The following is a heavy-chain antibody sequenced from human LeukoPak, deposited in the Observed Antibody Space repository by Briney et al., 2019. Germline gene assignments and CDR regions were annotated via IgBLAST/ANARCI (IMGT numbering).Heavy chain of an antibody. V-gene: IGHV4-61*01. CDR1: GGSVSSGSYY. CDR2: IYYSGST. J-gene: IGHJ4*02. Sequence: PXETLSLTCTVSGGSVSSGSYYWSWIRQPPGRGLEWLGYIYYSGSTNSNPSLKSRVTISVDTSKNQFSLKLSSVPAADTAVYYCARGPYYYDSSGYRFDYWGQGTLVTVSS. CDR3: ARGPYYYDSSGYRFDY. D-gene: IGHD3-22*01.